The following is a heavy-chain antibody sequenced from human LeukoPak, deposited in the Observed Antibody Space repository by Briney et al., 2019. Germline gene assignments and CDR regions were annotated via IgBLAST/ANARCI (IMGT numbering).Heavy chain of an antibody. CDR1: GGSISSYY. J-gene: IGHJ4*02. Sequence: SETLSLTCTVSGGSISSYYWSWLRQPPGKGLEWIGYIYYSGSTNYNPSLKSRVTISVDTSRNHFSLKLTSVTAADTAVYYCARRGNGSSYYFDDWGQGILVTVSS. V-gene: IGHV4-59*08. D-gene: IGHD1-26*01. CDR2: IYYSGST. CDR3: ARRGNGSSYYFDD.